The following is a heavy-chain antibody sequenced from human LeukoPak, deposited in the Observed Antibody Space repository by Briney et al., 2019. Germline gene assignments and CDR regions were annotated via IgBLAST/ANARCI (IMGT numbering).Heavy chain of an antibody. CDR1: GYNFNNYW. CDR3: ARYLHYATFFDY. CDR2: IYPGDSDT. Sequence: GESLKISCKVSGYNFNNYWIAGVRQMPGKGLEWMGIIYPGDSDTRYSPSFQGQVTISADKSITTAYLQWSSLKASDTAIYYCARYLHYATFFDYWGQGTLVTVSS. J-gene: IGHJ4*02. D-gene: IGHD3-16*01. V-gene: IGHV5-51*01.